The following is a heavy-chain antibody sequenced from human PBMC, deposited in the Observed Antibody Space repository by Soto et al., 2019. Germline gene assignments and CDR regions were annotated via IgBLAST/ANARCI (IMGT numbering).Heavy chain of an antibody. CDR2: IKQDGSEK. D-gene: IGHD5-12*01. J-gene: IGHJ4*02. V-gene: IGHV3-7*01. CDR1: GFTFSSYW. Sequence: GGSLRLSCAASGFTFSSYWMSWVRQAPGKGLEWVANIKQDGSEKYYVDSVKGRFTISRDNDKNSLYLQMNSLRAEDTAVYYCARAPEGSGYVREYYFDYWGQGTLVTVSS. CDR3: ARAPEGSGYVREYYFDY.